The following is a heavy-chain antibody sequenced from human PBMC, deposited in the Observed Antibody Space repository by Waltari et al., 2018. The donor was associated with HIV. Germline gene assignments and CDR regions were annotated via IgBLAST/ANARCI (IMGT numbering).Heavy chain of an antibody. J-gene: IGHJ6*02. CDR1: GFTLSSYS. V-gene: IGHV3-21*01. CDR3: ARSLWDYSYGMDV. CDR2: ISSSSSYI. Sequence: EVQLVESGGGLVKPGGSLRLSCAASGFTLSSYSLNWVRQAPGKGLEWVSSISSSSSYIYYADSVKGRFTISRDNAKNSLYLQMNSLRAEDTAVYYCARSLWDYSYGMDVWGQGTTVTVSS. D-gene: IGHD3-16*01.